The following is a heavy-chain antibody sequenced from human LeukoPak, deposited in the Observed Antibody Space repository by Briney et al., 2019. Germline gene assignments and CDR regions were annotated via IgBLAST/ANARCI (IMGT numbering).Heavy chain of an antibody. V-gene: IGHV3-9*01. CDR2: ISWNSGSI. J-gene: IGHJ3*02. Sequence: GGSLRLSCAASGFTFDDYAMHWVRQAPGKGLEWVSGISWNSGSIGYADSVKGRFTISRDNAKNSLYLQMNSLRAEDTAVYYCARVLTYYYDSSGYYSGAFDIWGQGTMVTVSS. D-gene: IGHD3-22*01. CDR3: ARVLTYYYDSSGYYSGAFDI. CDR1: GFTFDDYA.